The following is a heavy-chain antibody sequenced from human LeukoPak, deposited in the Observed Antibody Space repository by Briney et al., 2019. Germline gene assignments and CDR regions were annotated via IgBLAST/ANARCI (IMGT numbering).Heavy chain of an antibody. J-gene: IGHJ4*02. CDR2: ISSGSSYT. Sequence: GGSLRLSSAASGVTFSSYSMNWVRQAPGKRLEWASAISSGSSYTYYADSGKGRFTISRDNAKNSLYLQMNSLRAEDTAVYYCAREYSYGSLYYFDYWGQGTLVTVSS. V-gene: IGHV3-21*01. D-gene: IGHD5-18*01. CDR3: AREYSYGSLYYFDY. CDR1: GVTFSSYS.